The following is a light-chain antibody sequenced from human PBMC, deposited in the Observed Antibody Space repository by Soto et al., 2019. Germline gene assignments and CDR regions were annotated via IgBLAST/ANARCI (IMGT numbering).Light chain of an antibody. V-gene: IGLV1-44*01. CDR1: DSNIGSNT. J-gene: IGLJ2*01. Sequence: QPVLTQPPSSSGTPGQRVTISCSGSDSNIGSNTVNWYHQVPGTAPKLLIYRNAQRPSGVPDRFSGSKSGTSASLAISGLQSEDEADYYCAAWDDSLNGVLFGGGTKLTVL. CDR3: AAWDDSLNGVL. CDR2: RNA.